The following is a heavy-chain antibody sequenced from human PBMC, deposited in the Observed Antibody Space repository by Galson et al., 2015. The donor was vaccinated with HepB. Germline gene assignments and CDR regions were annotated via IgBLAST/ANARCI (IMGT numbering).Heavy chain of an antibody. CDR3: ARDRHSYSFWSDYTKIYYYYHGMDV. CDR2: IWDDGSDK. D-gene: IGHD3-3*01. CDR1: GFTLSSYA. J-gene: IGHJ6*02. Sequence: SLRLSCAASGFTLSSYAMNWVRQAPGKGLEWVAVIWDDGSDKYYADSVKGRFTISRDNFKNTLYLQMDSLRVEDTGVYFCARDRHSYSFWSDYTKIYYYYHGMDVWGQGTTVTVS. V-gene: IGHV3-33*01.